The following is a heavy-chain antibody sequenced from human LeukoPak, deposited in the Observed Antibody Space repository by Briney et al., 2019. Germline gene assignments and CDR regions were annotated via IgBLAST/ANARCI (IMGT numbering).Heavy chain of an antibody. CDR3: ARQYCGGGSCYWDFGL. CDR1: GGSISSHY. V-gene: IGHV4-59*07. Sequence: ADTLSLTCTVSGGSISSHYWSWIRQPPGKGLEWIGYIYYSGSTNYNPSLTSRVTISVDPSKNQFSLKLSSVTAADTAVYYCARQYCGGGSCYWDFGLWGSGTLVTVSS. J-gene: IGHJ2*01. D-gene: IGHD2-15*01. CDR2: IYYSGST.